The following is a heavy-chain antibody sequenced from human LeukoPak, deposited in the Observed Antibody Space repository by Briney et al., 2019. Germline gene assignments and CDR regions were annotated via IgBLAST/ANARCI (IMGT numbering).Heavy chain of an antibody. D-gene: IGHD6-13*01. CDR3: AAAAAGLNWFDP. CDR1: GGSISSSSYY. J-gene: IGHJ5*02. Sequence: SETLSLTCTVSGGSISSSSYYWGWIRHPPGKGLEGIGRVYYSGSTYYNPSLKRRVTISVDTSKNHFSLKLSSVTAADTAVYYCAAAAAGLNWFDPWGQGTLVTVSS. V-gene: IGHV4-39*01. CDR2: VYYSGST.